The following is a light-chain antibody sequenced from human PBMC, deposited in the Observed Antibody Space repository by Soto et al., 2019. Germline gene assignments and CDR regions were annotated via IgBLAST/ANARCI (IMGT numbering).Light chain of an antibody. CDR3: QQYNSYLT. Sequence: DIQMTQSPSTLPASVGDRVTITCRASQSISSWLAWYQQKPGKAPKLLIYKASSLESGVPSRFSGSGSGTEFTLTISSLQPDDFATYYCQQYNSYLTFGQGTKVEIK. J-gene: IGKJ1*01. CDR2: KAS. V-gene: IGKV1-5*03. CDR1: QSISSW.